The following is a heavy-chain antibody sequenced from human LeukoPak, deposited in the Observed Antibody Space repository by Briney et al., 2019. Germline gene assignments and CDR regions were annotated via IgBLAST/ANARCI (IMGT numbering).Heavy chain of an antibody. Sequence: PGGSLRLSCAASGFTFSGYAMSWVRQAPGKELEWVSAVSDSGGSTFYTDSVKGRFTISRDNSKSTLYLQMSSLRAEDTAIYYCAKRTSYSGSYPHFDYWGQGTLVTVSS. CDR3: AKRTSYSGSYPHFDY. J-gene: IGHJ4*02. V-gene: IGHV3-23*01. CDR2: VSDSGGST. CDR1: GFTFSGYA. D-gene: IGHD1-26*01.